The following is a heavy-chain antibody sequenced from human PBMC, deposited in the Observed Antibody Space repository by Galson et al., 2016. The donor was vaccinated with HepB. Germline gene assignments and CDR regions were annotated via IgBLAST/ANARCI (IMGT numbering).Heavy chain of an antibody. D-gene: IGHD1-26*01. CDR2: IGGSGGST. CDR3: ARGRGSSGTYFDH. Sequence: SLRLSCAASGFTFSSYAMSWVRQAPGKGLEWVSVIGGSGGSTYYADSVKGRFITSRHNSKNTLYLHMNSLRPEDTAVYFCARGRGSSGTYFDHWGQGTLVTVSS. V-gene: IGHV3-23*01. J-gene: IGHJ4*02. CDR1: GFTFSSYA.